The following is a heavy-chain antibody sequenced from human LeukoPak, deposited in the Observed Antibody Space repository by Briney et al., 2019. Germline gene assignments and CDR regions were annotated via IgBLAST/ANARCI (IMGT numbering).Heavy chain of an antibody. CDR1: NDSISSGDYY. J-gene: IGHJ4*02. D-gene: IGHD2-15*01. CDR2: IFHRGGT. V-gene: IGHV4-30-4*01. CDR3: VREILYCSGGSCYRGPFDN. Sequence: SSETLSLTCTVSNDSISSGDYYWNWIRQPPGKGLEWIGYIFHRGGTSYNPSLKSRILFSVDTSQNQFSLKLNSVTAADTAVYYCVREILYCSGGSCYRGPFDNWGQGTLVTVSA.